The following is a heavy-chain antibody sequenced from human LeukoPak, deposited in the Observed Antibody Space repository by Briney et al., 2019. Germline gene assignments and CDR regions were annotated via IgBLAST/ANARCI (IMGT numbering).Heavy chain of an antibody. CDR2: IYYSGST. CDR1: GGSISRYY. CDR3: ARERDGDDAFDI. J-gene: IGHJ3*02. V-gene: IGHV4-59*01. D-gene: IGHD3-10*01. Sequence: SETLSLTCTVSGGSISRYYWSWIRQPPGKGLEWIGYIYYSGSTNYNPSLKSRVTISVDTSKNQFSLKLSSVTAADTAVYYCARERDGDDAFDIWGQGTMVTVSS.